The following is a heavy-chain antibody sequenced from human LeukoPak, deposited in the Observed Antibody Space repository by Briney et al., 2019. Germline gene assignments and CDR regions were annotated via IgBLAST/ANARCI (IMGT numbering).Heavy chain of an antibody. CDR1: GGSFSGYY. Sequence: SETLSLTCAVYGGSFSGYYWSWIRQPPGKGLEWIGEINHSGSTNYNPSLKSRVTISVDTSKNQFSLKLSSATATDTALYYCARQTLSDTIDYWGQGTLVTVSS. V-gene: IGHV4-34*01. CDR3: ARQTLSDTIDY. J-gene: IGHJ4*02. D-gene: IGHD2-2*01. CDR2: INHSGST.